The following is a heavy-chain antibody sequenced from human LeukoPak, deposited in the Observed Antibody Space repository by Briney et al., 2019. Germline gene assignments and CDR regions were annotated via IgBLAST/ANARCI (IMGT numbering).Heavy chain of an antibody. D-gene: IGHD3-22*01. CDR1: GYTFISYG. J-gene: IGHJ4*02. CDR3: ARGLLLEAFSDY. Sequence: ASVKVSCKASGYTFISYGLTWVRQAPGQGLEWMGWISTYSDYTNYAQMFQGRVTMATDTSTNTAYMELRSLRSDDTAVYYCARGLLLEAFSDYWGQGTLVTVSS. CDR2: ISTYSDYT. V-gene: IGHV1-18*01.